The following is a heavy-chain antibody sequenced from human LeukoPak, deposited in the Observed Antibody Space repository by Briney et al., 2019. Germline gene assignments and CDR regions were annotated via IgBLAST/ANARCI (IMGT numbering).Heavy chain of an antibody. CDR2: ISGSSGTI. V-gene: IGHV3-11*04. Sequence: PGGSLRLSCAASGFTFSDYYMSWIRQAPGKGLEWVSYISGSSGTIYCGDSVKGRFSISRDNAKNSLYLQMNSLRAEDTAVYYCAREIYDFWSNNYYYYMDVWGKGTTVTVSS. CDR1: GFTFSDYY. J-gene: IGHJ6*03. D-gene: IGHD3-3*01. CDR3: AREIYDFWSNNYYYYMDV.